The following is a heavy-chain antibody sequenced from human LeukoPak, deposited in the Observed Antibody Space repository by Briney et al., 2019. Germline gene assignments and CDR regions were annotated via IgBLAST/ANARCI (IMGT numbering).Heavy chain of an antibody. CDR1: GGSISSYY. Sequence: SKPLSLTTTASGGSISSYYRSWIRPPPGKGQGWIGSIYYSGSTYYNPSLKRVATISVATSKNQFPLLLSSATAATTAVYYCARELAARLGQEAKPVDYWGQGTLVTVSS. D-gene: IGHD6-6*01. V-gene: IGHV4-39*06. J-gene: IGHJ4*02. CDR2: IYYSGST. CDR3: ARELAARLGQEAKPVDY.